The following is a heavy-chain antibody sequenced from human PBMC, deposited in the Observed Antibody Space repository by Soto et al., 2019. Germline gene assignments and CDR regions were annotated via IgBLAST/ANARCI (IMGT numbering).Heavy chain of an antibody. D-gene: IGHD1-26*01. J-gene: IGHJ6*02. Sequence: PSETLSLTCTVSGGSISSSSYYWGWIRQPPGKGLEWIGSIYYSGSTYYNPSLKSRVTISVDTSKNQFSLKLSSVTAADTAVYYCARRPKWEERYYYYGMDVWGQGTTVTVSS. CDR2: IYYSGST. CDR3: ARRPKWEERYYYYGMDV. V-gene: IGHV4-39*01. CDR1: GGSISSSSYY.